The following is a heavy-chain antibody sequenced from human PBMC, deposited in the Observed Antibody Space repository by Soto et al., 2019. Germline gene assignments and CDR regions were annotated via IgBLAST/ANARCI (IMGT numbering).Heavy chain of an antibody. CDR2: IWYDGSNK. CDR1: GFTFSSYG. CDR3: ARGGSSWYYYYYGMEV. V-gene: IGHV3-33*01. D-gene: IGHD6-13*01. J-gene: IGHJ6*02. Sequence: PGGSLRLSCAASGFTFSSYGMHLVRQAPGKGLEWVAVIWYDGSNKYYADSVKGRFTISRDNSKNTLYLQMNSLRAEDTAVYYCARGGSSWYYYYYGMEVWGQGTKVTVSS.